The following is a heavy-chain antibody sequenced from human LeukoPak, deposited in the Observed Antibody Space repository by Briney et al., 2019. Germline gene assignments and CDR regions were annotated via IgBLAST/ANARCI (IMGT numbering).Heavy chain of an antibody. J-gene: IGHJ5*02. D-gene: IGHD6-13*01. CDR3: ARWRGSSSWYPANGFEL. CDR1: GGSFSSYY. CDR2: INHSGST. V-gene: IGHV4-34*01. Sequence: PSETLSLTCAVYGGSFSSYYWSWIRQPPGKGLEWIGEINHSGSTNYNPSLKSRVTTSVDTSKNQFSQKLSSVTAADTAVYYCARWRGSSSWYPANGFELGGQGPLVTVSS.